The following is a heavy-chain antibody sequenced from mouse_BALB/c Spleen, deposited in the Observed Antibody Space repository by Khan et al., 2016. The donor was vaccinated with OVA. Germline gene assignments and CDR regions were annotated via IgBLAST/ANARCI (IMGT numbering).Heavy chain of an antibody. CDR1: GYTFTRYT. J-gene: IGHJ3*01. D-gene: IGHD2-14*01. CDR3: VRDGAYHRNDGWFAY. CDR2: INPSNGYT. V-gene: IGHV1-4*01. Sequence: VQLQESGAELARPGASLKMSCKASGYTFTRYTIHWIKLRPGQGLEWIGYINPSNGYTNYNQKFKDKATLTADKSSTTAYMQLSSLTSDDSAVYNCVRDGAYHRNDGWFAYWGQGTRVTVSA.